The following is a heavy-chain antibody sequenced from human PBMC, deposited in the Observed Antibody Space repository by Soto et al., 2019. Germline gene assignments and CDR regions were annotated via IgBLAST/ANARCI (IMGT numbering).Heavy chain of an antibody. D-gene: IGHD5-18*01. V-gene: IGHV3-30-3*01. CDR3: ARHGSHSYGTNFDY. CDR2: ISYDGSNK. CDR1: GFTFSSYA. Sequence: QVQLVESGGGVVQPGRSLRLSCAASGFTFSSYAMHWVRQAPGKGLEWVAVISYDGSNKYYADSVKGRFTISRDNSKNTLYLQMNSLRAEDTAVYYCARHGSHSYGTNFDYWGQGTLVTVSS. J-gene: IGHJ4*02.